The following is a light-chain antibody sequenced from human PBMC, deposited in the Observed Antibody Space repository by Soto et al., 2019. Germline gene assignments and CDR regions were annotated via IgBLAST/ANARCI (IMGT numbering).Light chain of an antibody. V-gene: IGKV3-20*01. J-gene: IGKJ4*01. Sequence: IVLTQSPAILALSPGDRATLSCRASQSVSSSYLARYQHKPGQAPRLLIHGASSRVTGIPDRFSGSGSGTDFTLTIPRLEPEDFAVYYCQQYQSLTFGGGTKVDIK. CDR1: QSVSSSY. CDR3: QQYQSLT. CDR2: GAS.